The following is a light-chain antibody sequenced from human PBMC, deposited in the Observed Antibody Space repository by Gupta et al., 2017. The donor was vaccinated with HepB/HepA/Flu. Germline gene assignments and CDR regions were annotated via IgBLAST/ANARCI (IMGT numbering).Light chain of an antibody. CDR2: GAS. Sequence: EIELTPSPVSLSTCPGDTAPLSSGARQSVGSYSLAWYQQKPGQAPRLLINGASSRVTGIPDRFSISGSETDFTLSISRLEPEDFAVYYCQQYGRSPITFGQGTRLEIK. V-gene: IGKV3-20*01. CDR3: QQYGRSPIT. CDR1: QSVGSYS. J-gene: IGKJ5*01.